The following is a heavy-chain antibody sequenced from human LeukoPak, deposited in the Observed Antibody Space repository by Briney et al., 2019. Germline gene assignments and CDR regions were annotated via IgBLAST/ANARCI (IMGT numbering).Heavy chain of an antibody. V-gene: IGHV4-34*01. CDR3: ARSGLTTVLYLD. CDR1: GGSFSNYY. Sequence: PSETLSLTCGVSGGSFSNYYWSWIRQPPGKGLEWIGEINRSGSTNYNPSLKSRATISVDMSTNQFSLKLSSVTAVDTAVYFCARSGLTTVLYLDWGQGTVVTVSS. J-gene: IGHJ4*02. D-gene: IGHD4-11*01. CDR2: INRSGST.